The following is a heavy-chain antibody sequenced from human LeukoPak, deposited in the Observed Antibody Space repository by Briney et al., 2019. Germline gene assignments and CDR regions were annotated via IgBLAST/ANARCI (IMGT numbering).Heavy chain of an antibody. D-gene: IGHD3-22*01. CDR3: ARGPTGYDSSGPPG. V-gene: IGHV4-34*01. Sequence: SETLSLTCAVYGGSCSGYYWSWIRQPPGKGLEWIGEINHSGSTNYNPSLKSRVTISVDTSQDQFSLKLSSVTAADTAVYYCARGPTGYDSSGPPGWGQGTLVTVSS. J-gene: IGHJ4*02. CDR2: INHSGST. CDR1: GGSCSGYY.